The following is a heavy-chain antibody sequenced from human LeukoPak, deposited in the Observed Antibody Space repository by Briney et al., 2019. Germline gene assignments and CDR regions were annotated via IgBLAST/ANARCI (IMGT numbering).Heavy chain of an antibody. CDR3: ARYNYDILTGYLYYYYYMDV. CDR1: GGSISSSNW. CDR2: IYYSGST. V-gene: IGHV4-4*02. D-gene: IGHD3-9*01. J-gene: IGHJ6*03. Sequence: PSGTLSLTCAVSGGSISSSNWWSWVRQPPGKGLEWIGYIYYSGSTNYNPSLKSRVTISVDTSKNQFSLKLSSVTAADTAVYYCARYNYDILTGYLYYYYYMDVWGKGTTVTVSS.